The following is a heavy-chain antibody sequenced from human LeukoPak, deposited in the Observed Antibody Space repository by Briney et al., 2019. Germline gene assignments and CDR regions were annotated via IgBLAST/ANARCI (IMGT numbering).Heavy chain of an antibody. J-gene: IGHJ5*02. Sequence: ASVKLSCKASGYTFSGYYIHWVRQAPGQGLEWMGLIKPDSGDTNYAQNFRGRVTMTRDTSITTAYMELNSLTSDDTAVYYCVRDRPHNWFDPWGQGTLVTVSS. V-gene: IGHV1-2*02. CDR1: GYTFSGYY. CDR2: IKPDSGDT. CDR3: VRDRPHNWFDP.